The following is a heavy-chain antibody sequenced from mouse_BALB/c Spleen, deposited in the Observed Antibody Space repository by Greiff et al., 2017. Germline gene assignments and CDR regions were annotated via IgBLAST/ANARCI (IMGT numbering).Heavy chain of an antibody. CDR1: GYSFTGYF. D-gene: IGHD2-1*01. CDR3: ARTGNHYYYAMDY. Sequence: VQLQQSGPELVKPGASVKISCKASGYSFTGYFMNWVMQSHGKSLEWIGRINPYNGDTFYNQKFKGKATLTVDKSSSTAHMELRSLASEDSAVYYCARTGNHYYYAMDYWGQGTSVTVSS. V-gene: IGHV1-20*02. CDR2: INPYNGDT. J-gene: IGHJ4*01.